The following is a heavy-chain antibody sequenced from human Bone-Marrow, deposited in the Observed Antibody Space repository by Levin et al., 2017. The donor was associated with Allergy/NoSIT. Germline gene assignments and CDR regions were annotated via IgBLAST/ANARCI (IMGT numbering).Heavy chain of an antibody. CDR2: ISNSGNTI. CDR3: HAFYDSTAYYYYGIDV. CDR1: GFTFSDYS. Sequence: GGSLRLSCAASGFTFSDYSMSWIRQAPGKGLEWVSYISNSGNTIYYADSVKGRFIISRDNAKSSLFLQMNRLRVEDTAVYYCHAFYDSTAYYYYGIDVWGQGTTVTVSS. J-gene: IGHJ6*02. V-gene: IGHV3-11*01. D-gene: IGHD3-22*01.